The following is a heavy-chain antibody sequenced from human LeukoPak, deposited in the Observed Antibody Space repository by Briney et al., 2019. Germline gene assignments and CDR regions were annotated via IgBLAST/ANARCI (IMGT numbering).Heavy chain of an antibody. D-gene: IGHD6-13*01. CDR1: GGSISSYY. V-gene: IGHV4-59*01. CDR2: IYYSGST. Sequence: SETLSLTCAVSGGSISSYYWSWIRQPPGKGLEWIGYIYYSGSTNYNPSLKSRVTISVDTSKNQFSLKLSSVTAADTAVYYCARDNGAAAGTSYYYGMDVWGQGTTVTVSS. J-gene: IGHJ6*02. CDR3: ARDNGAAAGTSYYYGMDV.